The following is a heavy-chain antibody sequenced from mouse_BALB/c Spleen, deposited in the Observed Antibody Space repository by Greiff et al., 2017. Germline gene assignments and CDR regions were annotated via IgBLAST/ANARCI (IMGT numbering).Heavy chain of an antibody. CDR1: GYSITSDYA. CDR3: ARYRYYGSSYFDY. Sequence: EVKLMESGPGLVKPSQSLSLTCTVTGYSITSDYAWNWIRQFPGNKLEWMGYISYSGSTSYNPSLKSRISITRDTSKNQFFLQLNSVTTEDTATYYCARYRYYGSSYFDYWGQGTTLTVSS. CDR2: ISYSGST. J-gene: IGHJ2*01. V-gene: IGHV3-2*02. D-gene: IGHD1-1*01.